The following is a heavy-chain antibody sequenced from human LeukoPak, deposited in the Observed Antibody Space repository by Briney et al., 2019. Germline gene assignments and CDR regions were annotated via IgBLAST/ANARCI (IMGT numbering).Heavy chain of an antibody. J-gene: IGHJ6*03. Sequence: ASVKISCKVSVYSFTDYYMHWVHQAPPKGLAWVGLVDLEEGETIYAEKFHSRVTITADTSTDTAYMELSSVRSEDTAVYYCATYNSSSRKEYYYYMDDWGKGATVTVSS. CDR3: ATYNSSSRKEYYYYMDD. V-gene: IGHV1-69-2*01. D-gene: IGHD6-6*01. CDR1: VYSFTDYY. CDR2: VDLEEGET.